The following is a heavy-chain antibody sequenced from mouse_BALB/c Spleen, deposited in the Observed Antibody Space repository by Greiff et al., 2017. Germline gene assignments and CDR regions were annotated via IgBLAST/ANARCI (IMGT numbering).Heavy chain of an antibody. CDR3: ASIYDGYHGAMDY. CDR1: GFSLTSYG. CDR2: IWAGGST. V-gene: IGHV2-9*02. J-gene: IGHJ4*01. D-gene: IGHD2-3*01. Sequence: QVQLQQSGPGLVAPSQSLSITCTVSGFSLTSYGVHWVRQPPGKGLEWLGVIWAGGSTNYNSALMSRLSISKDNSKSQVFLKMNSLQTDDTAMYYCASIYDGYHGAMDYWGQGTSVTVSS.